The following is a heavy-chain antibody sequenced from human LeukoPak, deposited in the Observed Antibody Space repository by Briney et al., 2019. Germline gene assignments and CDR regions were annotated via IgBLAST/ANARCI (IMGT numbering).Heavy chain of an antibody. CDR3: AAPIPLPIAAAGSIENDAFDI. Sequence: ASETLSLTCTVSGGSISSSSYYWGWIRQPPGKGLEWIGSIYYSGSTYYNPSLKSRVTISVDTSKNQFSLKLSSVTAADTAVYYCAAPIPLPIAAAGSIENDAFDIWGQGTMVTVSS. CDR1: GGSISSSSYY. CDR2: IYYSGST. V-gene: IGHV4-39*01. D-gene: IGHD6-13*01. J-gene: IGHJ3*02.